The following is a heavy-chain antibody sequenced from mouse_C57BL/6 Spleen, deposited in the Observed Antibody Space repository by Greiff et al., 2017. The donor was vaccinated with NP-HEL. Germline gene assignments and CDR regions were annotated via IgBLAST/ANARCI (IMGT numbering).Heavy chain of an antibody. Sequence: QVQLQQPGAELVKPGASVKLSCKASGYTFTSYWMQWVKQRPGQGLEWIGEIDPSDSYTNYNQKFKGKATLTVDTSSSTAYMQLSSLTSEDSAVYYCARGYYGSSYPWYFDYWGQGTTLTVSS. CDR3: ARGYYGSSYPWYFDY. CDR2: IDPSDSYT. J-gene: IGHJ2*01. D-gene: IGHD1-1*01. CDR1: GYTFTSYW. V-gene: IGHV1-50*01.